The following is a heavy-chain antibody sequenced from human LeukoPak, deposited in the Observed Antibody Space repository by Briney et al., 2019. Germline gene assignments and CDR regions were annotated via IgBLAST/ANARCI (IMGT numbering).Heavy chain of an antibody. V-gene: IGHV4-34*01. CDR1: GGSFSGYY. J-gene: IGHJ5*02. D-gene: IGHD3-9*01. CDR2: INHSGST. CDR3: ARAPKYYDILTGYAYNWFDP. Sequence: SETLSLTCAVYGGSFSGYYWSWIRQPPGKGLEWIGEINHSGSTNYNPSLKSRVTISVDTSKNQFSLKLSSVTAADTAVYYCARAPKYYDILTGYAYNWFDPWGQGTLVTVSS.